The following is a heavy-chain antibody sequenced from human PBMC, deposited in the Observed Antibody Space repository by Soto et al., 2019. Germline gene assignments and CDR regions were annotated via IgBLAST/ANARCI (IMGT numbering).Heavy chain of an antibody. V-gene: IGHV4-31*03. CDR2: IYYSGST. D-gene: IGHD3-10*01. CDR3: ARAQTQLLWFGELGSTAFDI. CDR1: GGSISSGGYY. J-gene: IGHJ3*02. Sequence: SQTLSLTCTVSGGSISSGGYYWSWIRQHPGKGLEWIGYIYYSGSTYYNPSLKSRVTISVDTSKNQFSLKLSSVTAADTAVYYCARAQTQLLWFGELGSTAFDIWGQGTMVTVSS.